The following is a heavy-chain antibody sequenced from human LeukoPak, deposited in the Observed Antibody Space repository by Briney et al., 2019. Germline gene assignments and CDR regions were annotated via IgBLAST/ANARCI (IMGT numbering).Heavy chain of an antibody. CDR3: ARHEAAAGYASPIDY. CDR2: IYYSGST. J-gene: IGHJ4*02. CDR1: GGSISSYY. D-gene: IGHD6-13*01. Sequence: PSETLSLTCTVSGGSISSYYWSWIRQPPGKGLEWIGYIYYSGSTNYNPSLKSRVTISVDTSKNQFSLKLSSVTAADTAVYYCARHEAAAGYASPIDYWGQGTLVTVSS. V-gene: IGHV4-59*01.